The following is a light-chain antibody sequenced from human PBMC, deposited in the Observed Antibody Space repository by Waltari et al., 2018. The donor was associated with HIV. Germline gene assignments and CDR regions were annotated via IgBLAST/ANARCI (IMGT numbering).Light chain of an antibody. Sequence: DIVMTQSPESLTMSPGERATINCKTSRSVVSSSNNQNYLAWYQHKVGQSPKLLIYWASTRAPGVPARFSGGGSGTDFTLTIRGLQADDEAVYYCQQYETVPFTFGPGTTV. J-gene: IGKJ3*01. CDR3: QQYETVPFT. V-gene: IGKV4-1*01. CDR2: WAS. CDR1: RSVVSSSNNQNY.